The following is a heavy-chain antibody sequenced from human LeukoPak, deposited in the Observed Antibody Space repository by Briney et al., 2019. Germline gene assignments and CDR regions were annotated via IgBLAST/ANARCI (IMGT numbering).Heavy chain of an antibody. V-gene: IGHV4-4*02. Sequence: SSETLSLTCAVSGGSISSSKWWSWVRQPPGKGLEWIGEIYHSGSTNYNPSLKSRVTISVDKSKNQFSLKLSSVTAADTAVYYCATVSAFFYDSGSYYTFDYWGQGTLVTVSS. CDR3: ATVSAFFYDSGSYYTFDY. D-gene: IGHD3-10*01. CDR1: GGSISSSKW. CDR2: IYHSGST. J-gene: IGHJ4*02.